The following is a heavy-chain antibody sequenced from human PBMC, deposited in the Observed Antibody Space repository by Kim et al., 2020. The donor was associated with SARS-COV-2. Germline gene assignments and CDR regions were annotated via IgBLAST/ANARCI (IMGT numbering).Heavy chain of an antibody. CDR3: ARTPSYYYGMDV. V-gene: IGHV3-33*01. CDR2: K. J-gene: IGHJ6*02. Sequence: KDYADPGKGRFTISRDKSKNTMDLQMNSLRAEDTAVYYWARTPSYYYGMDVWGQGTTVTVSS.